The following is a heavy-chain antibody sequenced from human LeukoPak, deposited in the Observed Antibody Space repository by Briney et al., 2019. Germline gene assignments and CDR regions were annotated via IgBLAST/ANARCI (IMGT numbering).Heavy chain of an antibody. CDR3: ARESPIAYGNFQH. CDR2: IIPIFGTA. J-gene: IGHJ1*01. CDR1: GGTFSSYA. V-gene: IGHV1-69*13. Sequence: ASVKVSCKASGGTFSSYAISWVRQAPGQGLEWTGGIIPIFGTANYAQKFQGRVTITADESTSTAYMELSSLRSEDTAVYYCARESPIAYGNFQHWGQGTLVTVSS. D-gene: IGHD1-26*01.